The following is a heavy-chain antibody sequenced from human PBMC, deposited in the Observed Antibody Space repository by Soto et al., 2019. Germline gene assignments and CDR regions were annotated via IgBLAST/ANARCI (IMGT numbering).Heavy chain of an antibody. CDR3: ARLSDPPR. CDR2: ITDDGIGT. Sequence: GGSLRLSCAASGFTFSSYYMHWVRQAPGKGLVWVSRITDDGIGTLYADSVKGRFTISRDNAKNTLYLHMNSLRAEDTAVYYCARLSDPPRWGQGTLVTVSS. V-gene: IGHV3-74*01. CDR1: GFTFSSYY. J-gene: IGHJ4*02.